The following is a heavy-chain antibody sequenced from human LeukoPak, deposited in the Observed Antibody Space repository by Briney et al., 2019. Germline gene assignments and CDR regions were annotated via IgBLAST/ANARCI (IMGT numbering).Heavy chain of an antibody. CDR3: ARGDGYKGDFDY. Sequence: GGSLRLSCEVSGFTFGNSAMSWVRQAPGKGLEWVPSISSSSSYIYYADSVKGRFTISRDNAKNSLYLQMNSLRAEDTAVYYCARGDGYKGDFDYWGQGTLVTVSS. V-gene: IGHV3-21*01. CDR1: GFTFGNSA. D-gene: IGHD5-24*01. J-gene: IGHJ4*02. CDR2: ISSSSSYI.